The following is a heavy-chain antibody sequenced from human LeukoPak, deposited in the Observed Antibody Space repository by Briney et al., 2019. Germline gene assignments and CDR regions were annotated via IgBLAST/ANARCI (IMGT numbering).Heavy chain of an antibody. CDR2: IYYSGST. CDR1: GGSISSYY. V-gene: IGHV4-59*08. Sequence: PSETLSLTCTVSGGSISSYYWSWIRQPPRKGLEWIGYIYYSGSTNYNPSLKSRVTISVDTSKNQFSLKLSSVTAADTAVYYCARRIYGDYGWYFDFWGRGTLVTVSS. J-gene: IGHJ2*01. D-gene: IGHD4-17*01. CDR3: ARRIYGDYGWYFDF.